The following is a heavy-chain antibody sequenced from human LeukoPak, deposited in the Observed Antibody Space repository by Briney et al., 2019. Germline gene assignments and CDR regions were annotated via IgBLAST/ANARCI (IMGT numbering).Heavy chain of an antibody. D-gene: IGHD3-10*02. J-gene: IGHJ4*02. V-gene: IGHV4-34*01. CDR1: GGASSGYF. CDR3: CSGGVGNRLGY. Sequence: SETLSLTCAVCGGASSGYFWGWLGQPRGKELEWIGEINQSGSSKYNPSLNSRVPISIDTSRHQFSLKLSSANAAGPAVYYYCSGGVGNRLGYWGQGTLVTVSS. CDR2: INQSGSS.